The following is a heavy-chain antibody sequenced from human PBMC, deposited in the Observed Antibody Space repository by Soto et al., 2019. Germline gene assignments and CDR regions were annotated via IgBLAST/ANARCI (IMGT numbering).Heavy chain of an antibody. D-gene: IGHD6-13*01. J-gene: IGHJ4*02. CDR3: ARCIAAAGPIDY. V-gene: IGHV4-34*01. CDR1: GGSFIGYS. CDR2: INHSGST. Sequence: SETLSLTCAVYGGSFIGYSWSWIRQPPGTSLEWIGEINHSGSTNYNPSIKSRVTILVDTSKNQFSLKLSSVTAADTAVYYCARCIAAAGPIDYWGQGTLVTVS.